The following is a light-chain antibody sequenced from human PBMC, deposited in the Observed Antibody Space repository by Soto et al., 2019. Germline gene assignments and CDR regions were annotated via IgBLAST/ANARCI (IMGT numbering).Light chain of an antibody. CDR1: QSVSGN. J-gene: IGKJ5*01. CDR3: QQYNNWPPIT. V-gene: IGKV3-15*01. CDR2: CAS. Sequence: EIVMTQSPATLSVSPGERATLSCRASQSVSGNLAWYQQKPGQAPRLLLYCASTRATGIPARFSGSGAGTEFTLTISSLQAEDFSVYYCQQYNNWPPITFGQGTRLEIK.